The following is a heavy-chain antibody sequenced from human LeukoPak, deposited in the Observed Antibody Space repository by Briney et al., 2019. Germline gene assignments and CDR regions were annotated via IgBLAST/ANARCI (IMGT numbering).Heavy chain of an antibody. CDR2: TNTDGSSA. CDR1: GITFSHYW. Sequence: GGSLRLSCEASGITFSHYWMHWARQAPGKGLVWVSRTNTDGSSASYMDSVKGRFTISRDNAKNTIYLQMNSLRAEDTAVYYCVPSDSSGLDWGQGTLVTVSS. D-gene: IGHD3-22*01. J-gene: IGHJ4*02. CDR3: VPSDSSGLD. V-gene: IGHV3-74*01.